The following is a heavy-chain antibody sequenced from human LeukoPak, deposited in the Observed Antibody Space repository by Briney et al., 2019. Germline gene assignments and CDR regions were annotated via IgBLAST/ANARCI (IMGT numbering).Heavy chain of an antibody. CDR2: MKDTGSA. Sequence: SETLSLTCAVCGRFFLDYYGGWIRQPPGKGLEWIGQMKDTGSANYNPSHRSRVTISIDTPQKQFSLKLPSEHAEDRAIHYCASTYYGTGGFSPFDYWSQGTLVTVSP. J-gene: IGHJ4*02. CDR1: GRFFLDYY. D-gene: IGHD3-10*01. V-gene: IGHV4-34*01. CDR3: ASTYYGTGGFSPFDY.